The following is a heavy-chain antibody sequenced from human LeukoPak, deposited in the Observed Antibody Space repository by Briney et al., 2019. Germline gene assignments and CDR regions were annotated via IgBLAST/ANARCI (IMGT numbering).Heavy chain of an antibody. D-gene: IGHD3-3*01. J-gene: IGHJ4*01. CDR3: ATDSPSNYDFWSGDPPYFEY. Sequence: SETLSLTCSVSGASINDYSWGWIRQPAGKGLEWVGRLYATGRTRYNPSLMSRVTMSLDVSENQFTLRLTSVTAADTAVYYCATDSPSNYDFWSGDPPYFEYWGPGALVTVSS. CDR2: LYATGRT. V-gene: IGHV4-4*07. CDR1: GASINDYS.